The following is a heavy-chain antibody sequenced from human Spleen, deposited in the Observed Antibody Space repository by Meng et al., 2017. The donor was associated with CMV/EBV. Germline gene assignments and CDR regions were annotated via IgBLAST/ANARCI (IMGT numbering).Heavy chain of an antibody. CDR3: ARTTASFDY. Sequence: CAISGDSVSHSGATWNWIRQSPSRGLEWLGRTYYRSKWYNDYAVSVKSRITINPDTSKNQFSLQLNSVTPEDSAMYYCARTTASFDYWGQGTLVTVSS. D-gene: IGHD1-1*01. J-gene: IGHJ4*02. V-gene: IGHV6-1*01. CDR1: GDSVSHSGAT. CDR2: TYYRSKWYN.